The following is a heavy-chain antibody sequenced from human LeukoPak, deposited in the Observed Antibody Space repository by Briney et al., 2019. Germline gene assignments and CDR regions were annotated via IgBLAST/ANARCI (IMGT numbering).Heavy chain of an antibody. V-gene: IGHV4-34*01. Sequence: SETLSLTCAVYGGSFSGYYWSWIRQPPGQGLERIGESSHSGSTNYNPSLKSRVTISVDTSKNQFSLKPSSVTAADTAVYYCARGLHGSGSYYYYYYMDVWGKGTTVTVSS. J-gene: IGHJ6*03. CDR2: SSHSGST. D-gene: IGHD3-10*01. CDR3: ARGLHGSGSYYYYYYMDV. CDR1: GGSFSGYY.